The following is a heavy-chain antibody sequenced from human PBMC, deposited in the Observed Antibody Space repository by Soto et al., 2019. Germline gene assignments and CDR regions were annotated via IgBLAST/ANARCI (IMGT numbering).Heavy chain of an antibody. J-gene: IGHJ3*02. D-gene: IGHD4-17*01. CDR3: ARESATTHDGFDI. CDR2: ISGYNGNT. Sequence: QVQVVQCGAEVKKPGASVKVSCKTSGYTFTSYDISWVRQAPGQGLEWMGWISGYNGNTNYAQKLQGRVTMTTDTSTSTAYLELRSLRSDDTAVYYCARESATTHDGFDIWGQGTMVIVSS. CDR1: GYTFTSYD. V-gene: IGHV1-18*01.